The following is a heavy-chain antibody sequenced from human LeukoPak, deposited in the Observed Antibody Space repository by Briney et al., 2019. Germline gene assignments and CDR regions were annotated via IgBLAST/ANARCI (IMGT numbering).Heavy chain of an antibody. CDR1: GFTFSDYY. CDR3: VTSGATYQLLSSWFDP. D-gene: IGHD2-2*01. J-gene: IGHJ5*02. Sequence: PGGSLRLSCAASGFTFSDYYMSWIRQAPGKGLEWVSYISSSGSTIYYADSVKGRFTISRDNAKNSLYLQMNSLRAEDTAVHYCVTSGATYQLLSSWFDPWGQGTLVTVSS. CDR2: ISSSGSTI. V-gene: IGHV3-11*01.